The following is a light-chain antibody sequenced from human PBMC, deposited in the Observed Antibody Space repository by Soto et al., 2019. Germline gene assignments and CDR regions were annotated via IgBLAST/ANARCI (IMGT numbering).Light chain of an antibody. Sequence: QSALTQPPSASGSPGQSVTISCTGTSSDVGGYNYVSWYQQHPGKAPKLMIYEVNKRPSGVPDRFSGSKSGNTASLTVPGLQAEDEADYYCSSYAGSNIVVFGGGTKLTVL. CDR2: EVN. CDR3: SSYAGSNIVV. J-gene: IGLJ2*01. V-gene: IGLV2-8*01. CDR1: SSDVGGYNY.